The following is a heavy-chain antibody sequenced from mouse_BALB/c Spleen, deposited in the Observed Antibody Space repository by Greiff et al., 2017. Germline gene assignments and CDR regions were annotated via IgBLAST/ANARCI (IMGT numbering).Heavy chain of an antibody. CDR1: GYTFTSYY. CDR3: TRAYYGNYRISYYYAMDY. J-gene: IGHJ4*01. D-gene: IGHD2-10*01. V-gene: IGHV1S81*02. CDR2: INPSNGGT. Sequence: QVQLQQSGAELVKPGASVKLSCKASGYTFTSYYMYWVKQRPGQGLEWIGEINPSNGGTNFNEKFKSKATLTVDKSSSTAYMQLSSLTSEDSAVYYCTRAYYGNYRISYYYAMDYWGQGTSVTVSS.